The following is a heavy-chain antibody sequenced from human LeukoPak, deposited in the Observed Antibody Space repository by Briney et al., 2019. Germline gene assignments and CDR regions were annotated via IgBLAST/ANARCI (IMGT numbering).Heavy chain of an antibody. CDR1: GFTFSSYW. Sequence: GGSLRLSCAASGFTFSSYWMHWVRQVPGKGLAWVSRIDEFGSVTNSADSVQGRFSISRDNAKNALYVQMNSLRAEDTAVCYCVRDMFGGRDYWGQGTLVTVSS. J-gene: IGHJ4*02. D-gene: IGHD3-10*02. CDR2: IDEFGSVT. V-gene: IGHV3-74*01. CDR3: VRDMFGGRDY.